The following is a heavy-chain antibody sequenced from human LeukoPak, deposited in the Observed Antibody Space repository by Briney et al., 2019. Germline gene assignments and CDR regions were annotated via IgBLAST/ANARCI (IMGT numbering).Heavy chain of an antibody. CDR1: GFTFRSSA. CDR2: ISSTGGST. J-gene: IGHJ4*02. CDR3: AKDRGFSGSFYGFVY. D-gene: IGHD1-26*01. V-gene: IGHV3-23*01. Sequence: PGGSLRLSCAPSGFTFRSSAMNWVRQAPGKGLEWVSSISSTGGSTYYADSVKGRFTISRDNSKNTLYLQMNSLRAEDTAVYFCAKDRGFSGSFYGFVYWGQGTRVTVSS.